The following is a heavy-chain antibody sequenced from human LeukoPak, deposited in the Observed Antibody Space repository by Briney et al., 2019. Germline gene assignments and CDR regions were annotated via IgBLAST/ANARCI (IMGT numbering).Heavy chain of an antibody. V-gene: IGHV4-39*01. J-gene: IGHJ6*03. D-gene: IGHD2-2*01. CDR1: GGSISSSSYY. CDR3: ARSGTPKYCSSTSCLHYYYYYYMDV. CDR2: IYYSGSK. Sequence: PSETLSLTCTVSGGSISSSSYYWGSIRQPPGKGLEWIGSIYYSGSKYVNPSLKSRVTISVDTSKNQFSLKLSSVTAADTAVYYCARSGTPKYCSSTSCLHYYYYYYMDVWGKGTTVAVSS.